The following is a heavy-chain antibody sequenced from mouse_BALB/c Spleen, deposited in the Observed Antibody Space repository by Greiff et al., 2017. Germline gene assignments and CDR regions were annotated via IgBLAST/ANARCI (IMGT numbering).Heavy chain of an antibody. CDR2: ISDGGSYT. V-gene: IGHV5-4*02. J-gene: IGHJ3*01. CDR1: GFTFSDYY. Sequence: DVKLVESGGGLVKPGGSLKLSCAASGFTFSDYYMYWVRQTPEKRLEWVATISDGGSYTYYPDSVKGRFTISRDNAKNNLYLQMSSLKSEDTAMYYCARDIDGYYVETYWGQGTLVTVSA. D-gene: IGHD2-3*01. CDR3: ARDIDGYYVETY.